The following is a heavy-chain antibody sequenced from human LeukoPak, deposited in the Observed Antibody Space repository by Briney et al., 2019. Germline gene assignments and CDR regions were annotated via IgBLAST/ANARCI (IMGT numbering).Heavy chain of an antibody. D-gene: IGHD2-2*01. CDR3: ARLHMGYCSSTSCFAFDY. CDR2: IYYSGST. Sequence: SETLSLTCTVSGGSISSGGYYWSWIRQHPGKGLEWIGYIYYSGSTYYNPSLKSRVTISVDTSKNQFSLKLTSVTAADTAVYYCARLHMGYCSSTSCFAFDYWGQGTLVTVSS. J-gene: IGHJ4*02. V-gene: IGHV4-31*03. CDR1: GGSISSGGYY.